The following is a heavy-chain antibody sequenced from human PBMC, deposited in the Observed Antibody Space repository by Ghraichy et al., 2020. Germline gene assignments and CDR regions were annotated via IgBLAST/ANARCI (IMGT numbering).Heavy chain of an antibody. V-gene: IGHV4-34*01. J-gene: IGHJ4*02. CDR2: INPSGGT. CDR1: DGSSSDYY. CDR3: ARRTYYYDNSHLASDS. D-gene: IGHD3-22*01. Sequence: GSLSLTCAVYDGSSSDYYWSWVRQPPGKGLEWIGEINPSGGTTYNPSLNSRVTMSLGTSKKQFSLKLSSVTAADTAVYYCARRTYYYDNSHLASDSWGQGTLVTVSS.